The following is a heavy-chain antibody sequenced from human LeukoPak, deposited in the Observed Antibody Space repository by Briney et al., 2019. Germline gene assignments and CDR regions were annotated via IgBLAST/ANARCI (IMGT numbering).Heavy chain of an antibody. D-gene: IGHD1-7*01. CDR1: GFSVRTTY. V-gene: IGHV3-53*01. J-gene: IGHJ6*03. CDR3: VERRGLELLYYYYMDV. Sequence: GGSLRLSCAASGFSVRTTYMSWVRQAPGERLEWGSVLYIGGGTDHADPVKGRFTISRDNPKNTLSLRMNSLRAEDTRVYYCVERRGLELLYYYYMDVWGKGTPVTVSS. CDR2: LYIGGGT.